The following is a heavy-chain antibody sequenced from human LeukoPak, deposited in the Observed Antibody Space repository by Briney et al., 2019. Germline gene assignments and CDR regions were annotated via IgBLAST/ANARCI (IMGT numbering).Heavy chain of an antibody. Sequence: ASVKVSCKASGYTFTGYYMHWVRQAPGQGLEWMGWINPNSGGTNYAQKFQGRVTMTGDTSISTAYMELSRLRSDDTAVYYCARDNGQLVRPDRDWNSYYYGMDVWGQGTTVTVSS. CDR3: ARDNGQLVRPDRDWNSYYYGMDV. V-gene: IGHV1-2*02. J-gene: IGHJ6*02. D-gene: IGHD6-13*01. CDR2: INPNSGGT. CDR1: GYTFTGYY.